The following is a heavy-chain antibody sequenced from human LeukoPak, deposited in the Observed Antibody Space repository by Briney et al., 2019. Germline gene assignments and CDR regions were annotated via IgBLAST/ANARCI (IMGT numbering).Heavy chain of an antibody. CDR3: ARDTGKLLDY. D-gene: IGHD3-10*01. J-gene: IGHJ4*02. CDR1: GFTFSSYS. CDR2: ISSSSSTI. Sequence: PGGSLRLSCAASGFTFSSYSMNWVRQAPGKGLEWVSYISSSSSTIYYADSVKGRFTISRDNAKNSLYLQMNSLRAEDTAVYYCARDTGKLLDYWGQGTLVTVS. V-gene: IGHV3-48*04.